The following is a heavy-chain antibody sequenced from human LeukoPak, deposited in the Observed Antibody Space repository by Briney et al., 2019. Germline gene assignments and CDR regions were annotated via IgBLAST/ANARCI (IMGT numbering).Heavy chain of an antibody. J-gene: IGHJ3*02. Sequence: GGSLRLSCAASGFTFSTYWVHWVRQAPGKGLVWVSRINADGSSTNYADSVKGRFTISRDNAKNTLYLQMNSLRAEDTAVYYCARGGRNYGSGSYYNTRALDIWGQGTMVTVSS. V-gene: IGHV3-74*01. CDR2: INADGSST. CDR1: GFTFSTYW. D-gene: IGHD3-10*01. CDR3: ARGGRNYGSGSYYNTRALDI.